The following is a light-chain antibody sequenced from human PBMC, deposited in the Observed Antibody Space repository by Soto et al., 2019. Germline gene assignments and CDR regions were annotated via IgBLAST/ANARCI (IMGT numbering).Light chain of an antibody. J-gene: IGKJ1*01. CDR2: AAS. CDR3: QHYYTYPPT. CDR1: QDISSY. V-gene: IGKV1-8*01. Sequence: AIRMTQSPSSVSVSTGDRVTITCRASQDISSYLAWYQQRPGKAPKFLIYAASTLESGVPSSFSGSGSGTEFTLTISSLHSEDFATYYCQHYYTYPPTFGQGTKVDIK.